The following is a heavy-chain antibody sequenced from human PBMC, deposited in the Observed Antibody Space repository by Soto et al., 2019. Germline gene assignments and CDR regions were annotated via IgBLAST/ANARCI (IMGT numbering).Heavy chain of an antibody. Sequence: QVQLVESGGGVVQPGRSLRLSCAASGFTFSSYGMHWVRQAPGKGLEWVAVISYDGSNKYYADSVKGRFTISRDNSKNTLYLQMNSLRAEDTAVYYCAKSLKYSSGWYADYWGQGTLVTVSS. J-gene: IGHJ4*02. CDR1: GFTFSSYG. CDR2: ISYDGSNK. D-gene: IGHD6-19*01. CDR3: AKSLKYSSGWYADY. V-gene: IGHV3-30*18.